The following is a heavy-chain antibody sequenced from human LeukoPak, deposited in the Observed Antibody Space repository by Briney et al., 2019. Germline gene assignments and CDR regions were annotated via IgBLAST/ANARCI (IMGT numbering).Heavy chain of an antibody. J-gene: IGHJ6*02. Sequence: GGSLRLSCAASGFTFDIYAMHWVRQPPGKGLEWVSGISWSSGSIGYADSVKGRFTIYRDNAKNSLYLQMNSLRAEDTALYYCAKAYCSGGSCWESFYFFALDVWGQGTTVTVSS. CDR1: GFTFDIYA. V-gene: IGHV3-9*01. CDR2: ISWSSGSI. CDR3: AKAYCSGGSCWESFYFFALDV. D-gene: IGHD2-15*01.